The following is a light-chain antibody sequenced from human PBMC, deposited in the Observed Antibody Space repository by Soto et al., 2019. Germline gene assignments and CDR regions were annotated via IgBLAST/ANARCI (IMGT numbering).Light chain of an antibody. J-gene: IGKJ5*01. V-gene: IGKV3-11*01. CDR3: QQRKHWPPIT. CDR1: QSVSSSY. CDR2: DSS. Sequence: PGDRVPLSCRAIQSVSSSYLAWYQQRPGQPPRLLIFDSSNRATGVPVRFSGSGSGTVFTLTIGSLEPEDSAVYYCQQRKHWPPITFGQGTRLEIK.